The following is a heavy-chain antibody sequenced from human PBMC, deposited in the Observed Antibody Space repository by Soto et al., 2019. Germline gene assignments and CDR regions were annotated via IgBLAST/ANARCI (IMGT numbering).Heavy chain of an antibody. CDR3: AREADFASSGYVLDY. V-gene: IGHV3-21*02. CDR2: VTSSPSSM. Sequence: EVQLVESGGGLVKPGGSLRLSCAASGFTFSGFSMNWVRQAPGKGLECVSSVTSSPSSMFYADSVKGRFTISRDDAKDSLFLQMNSLRADDTAVYYCAREADFASSGYVLDYWGLGTLVTVSS. J-gene: IGHJ4*02. D-gene: IGHD3-22*01. CDR1: GFTFSGFS.